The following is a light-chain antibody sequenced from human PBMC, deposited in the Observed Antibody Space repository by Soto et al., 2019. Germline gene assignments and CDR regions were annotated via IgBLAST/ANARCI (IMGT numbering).Light chain of an antibody. Sequence: EMLLTKSPGTLFWSPGKRATPSCRAGQVVSSSTLAWYQQKPGQAPRLLIYGASSRATGIPDRFSGSGSGTDFTLTISRLEPEDFAVYYCQQYGSSPRTFGQGTKVEIK. CDR3: QQYGSSPRT. V-gene: IGKV3-20*01. CDR1: QVVSSST. J-gene: IGKJ1*01. CDR2: GAS.